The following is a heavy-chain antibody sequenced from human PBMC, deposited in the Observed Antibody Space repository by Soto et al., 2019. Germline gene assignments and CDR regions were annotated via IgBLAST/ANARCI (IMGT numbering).Heavy chain of an antibody. CDR2: IKQEGNEK. CDR3: TRITSLAGVY. CDR1: GFTFNNYW. D-gene: IGHD3-10*01. J-gene: IGHJ4*02. V-gene: IGHV3-7*05. Sequence: EVQLVESGGALVQPGGSLRLSCAVSGFTFNNYWLSWVRQAPGKGLEWVANIKQEGNEKYYVDSVKGRFTSSRDNAKNARYLQMNSVRAEDTAVYYCTRITSLAGVYWGQGTLVTVSS.